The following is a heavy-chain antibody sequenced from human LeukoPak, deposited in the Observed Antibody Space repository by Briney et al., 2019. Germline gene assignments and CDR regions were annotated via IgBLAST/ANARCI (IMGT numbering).Heavy chain of an antibody. V-gene: IGHV3-30*03. CDR3: ARDSLHGYFDY. Sequence: GRSLRLSCAASGFTFSSYGMHWVRQAPGKGLEWVAVISYDGSNKYYADSVKGRFTISRDNSKNTLYLQMNSLRAEDTAVYYCARDSLHGYFDYWGQGTLVTVSS. CDR1: GFTFSSYG. CDR2: ISYDGSNK. D-gene: IGHD6-13*01. J-gene: IGHJ4*02.